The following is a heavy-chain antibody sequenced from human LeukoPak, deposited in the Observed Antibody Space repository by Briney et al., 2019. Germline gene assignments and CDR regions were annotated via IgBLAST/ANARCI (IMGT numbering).Heavy chain of an antibody. Sequence: ASVKVSCKASRYTFTSYYMHWVRQAPGQGLEWMGIINPSGGSTSYAQKFQGRVTMTRDTSTSTVYMELSSLRSEDTAVYYCARVLSGDYHRGDYWYFDLWGRGTLVTVSS. CDR3: ARVLSGDYHRGDYWYFDL. D-gene: IGHD4-17*01. CDR1: RYTFTSYY. J-gene: IGHJ2*01. V-gene: IGHV1-46*01. CDR2: INPSGGST.